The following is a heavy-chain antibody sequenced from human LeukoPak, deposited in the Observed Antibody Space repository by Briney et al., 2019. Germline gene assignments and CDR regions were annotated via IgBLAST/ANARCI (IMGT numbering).Heavy chain of an antibody. D-gene: IGHD1-7*01. CDR3: ARGYNWNCLYYYYYGMDV. V-gene: IGHV1-8*01. J-gene: IGHJ6*02. CDR2: MNPNSGNT. CDR1: GYTFTSYD. Sequence: ASVKVSCKASGYTFTSYDINWVRQATGQGLEWMGWMNPNSGNTGYAQKFQGRVTMTRNTSISTAYMELSSLRSEDTAVYYCARGYNWNCLYYYYYGMDVWGQGTTVTVSS.